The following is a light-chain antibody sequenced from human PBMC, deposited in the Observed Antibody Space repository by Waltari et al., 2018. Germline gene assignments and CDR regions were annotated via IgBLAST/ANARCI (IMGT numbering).Light chain of an antibody. V-gene: IGLV2-14*01. CDR3: NSYAGSSSWV. CDR1: SSDVGFYNY. Sequence: QSALTQPASVSGSPGQSITISCTGTSSDVGFYNYVSWYQQHPSKTPKLMICDVSGRPPGVSTRFSGSKSGNTASLTISGLQAEDEADYYCNSYAGSSSWVFGGGTKLTVL. CDR2: DVS. J-gene: IGLJ3*02.